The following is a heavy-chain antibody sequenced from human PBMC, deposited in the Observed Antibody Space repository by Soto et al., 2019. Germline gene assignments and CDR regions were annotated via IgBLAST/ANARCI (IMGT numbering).Heavy chain of an antibody. J-gene: IGHJ4*02. Sequence: QLQLQESGPGLVKPSETLSLTCTVSGGSISSSSYYWGWIRQPPGKGLEWIGSIYYSGSTYYNPSLKSRVTISVDTSKNQFSLKLSSVTAADTAVYYCARHRRFRGSYPVWGQGTLVTVSS. CDR2: IYYSGST. V-gene: IGHV4-39*01. CDR3: ARHRRFRGSYPV. CDR1: GGSISSSSYY. D-gene: IGHD1-26*01.